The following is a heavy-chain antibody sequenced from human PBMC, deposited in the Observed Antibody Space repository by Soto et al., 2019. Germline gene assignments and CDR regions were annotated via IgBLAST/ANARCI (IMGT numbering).Heavy chain of an antibody. D-gene: IGHD2-2*01. Sequence: ASVKVSCKASGYTFTGYYMHWVRQAPGQGLEWMGWINPNSGGTNYAQKFQGWVTMTRDTSISTAYMELSRLRSDDTAVYYCAILQLTSTLRDYYYGMDVWGQGTTVTVSS. CDR1: GYTFTGYY. CDR3: AILQLTSTLRDYYYGMDV. CDR2: INPNSGGT. J-gene: IGHJ6*02. V-gene: IGHV1-2*04.